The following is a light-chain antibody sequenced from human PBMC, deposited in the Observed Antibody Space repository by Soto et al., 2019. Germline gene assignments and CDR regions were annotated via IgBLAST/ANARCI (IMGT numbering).Light chain of an antibody. J-gene: IGKJ1*01. CDR2: DVS. Sequence: EIVLTQSPGTLSLSPGERAALSCRASRSLSSTSLAWYQQRPGQAPRLLIYDVSSRATGIPDRFGGSGSGTDFTLTISRLEPDDFAVYYCQQYGSSPRTFGQGTKVEIK. CDR1: RSLSSTS. V-gene: IGKV3-20*01. CDR3: QQYGSSPRT.